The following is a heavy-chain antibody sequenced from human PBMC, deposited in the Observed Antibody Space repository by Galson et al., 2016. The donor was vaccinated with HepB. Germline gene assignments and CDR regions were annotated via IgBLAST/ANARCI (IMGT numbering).Heavy chain of an antibody. D-gene: IGHD7-27*01. J-gene: IGHJ1*01. Sequence: SETLSLTCTVSAGSISSGGYYWSWIRQHPGKGLEWIGYIYDSGSTNYNPSLKSRVTMSLDTSTNQVSLNLGSVTAADTAVYYCARASFVGMFYEYLHHWGQGTLVSVSS. V-gene: IGHV4-61*08. CDR3: ARASFVGMFYEYLHH. CDR2: IYDSGST. CDR1: AGSISSGGYY.